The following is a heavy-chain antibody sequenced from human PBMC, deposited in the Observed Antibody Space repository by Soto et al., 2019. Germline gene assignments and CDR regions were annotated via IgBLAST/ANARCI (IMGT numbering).Heavy chain of an antibody. CDR1: GYTFTNYN. V-gene: IGHV1-18*01. Sequence: QVQLVQSGADVKKPGASVKVSCKASGYTFTNYNINWVRQSPGQGLEWMGWISAYNGNTYNAQQFQDRVTMTTDTSTSTVYMELRSLRSDDTALYYCARQLATAFDYWGQGTLVTVSS. D-gene: IGHD6-13*01. J-gene: IGHJ4*01. CDR3: ARQLATAFDY. CDR2: ISAYNGNT.